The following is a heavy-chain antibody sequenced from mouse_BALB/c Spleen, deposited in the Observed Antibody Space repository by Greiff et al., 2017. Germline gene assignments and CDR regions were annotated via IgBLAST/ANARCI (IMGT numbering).Heavy chain of an antibody. V-gene: IGHV2-9*02. CDR3: ARDPGSSYWYFDV. CDR2: IWAGGST. D-gene: IGHD1-1*01. Sequence: VKLMESGPGLVAPSQSLSITCTVSGFSLTSYGVHWVRQPPGKGLEWLGVIWAGGSTNYNSALMSRLSISKDNSKSQVFLKMNSLQTDDTAMYYCARDPGSSYWYFDVWGAGTTVTVSS. CDR1: GFSLTSYG. J-gene: IGHJ1*01.